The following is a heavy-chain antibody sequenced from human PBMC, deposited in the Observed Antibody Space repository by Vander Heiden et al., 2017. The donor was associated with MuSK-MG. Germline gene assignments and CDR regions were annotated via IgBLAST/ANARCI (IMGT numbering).Heavy chain of an antibody. CDR3: ARAGYCSGGSCSRLFDY. V-gene: IGHV3-20*04. CDR1: GFTFDDYG. CDR2: INWNGGST. Sequence: EVQLVESGGGVVRPGGSLRLSCAASGFTFDDYGMSWVRQAPGKGLEWVSGINWNGGSTGYADSVKGRFTISRDNAKNSLYLQMNSLRAEDTALYYCARAGYCSGGSCSRLFDYWGQGTLVTVSS. D-gene: IGHD2-15*01. J-gene: IGHJ4*02.